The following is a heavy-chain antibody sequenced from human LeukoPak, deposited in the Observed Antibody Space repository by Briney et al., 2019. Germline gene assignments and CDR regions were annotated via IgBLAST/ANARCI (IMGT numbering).Heavy chain of an antibody. CDR1: GGAFCGYS. D-gene: IGHD5-18*01. Sequence: SQTLCLSSAVYGGAFCGYSWGWIRQPPGKGLGWIGEINHIGSTNYNPSLKTRVTISLDTSKNQFSLKLTSVTAADTAVYYCARSRARLWGFDYWGQGTLVTVSS. J-gene: IGHJ4*02. CDR2: INHIGST. CDR3: ARSRARLWGFDY. V-gene: IGHV4-34*01.